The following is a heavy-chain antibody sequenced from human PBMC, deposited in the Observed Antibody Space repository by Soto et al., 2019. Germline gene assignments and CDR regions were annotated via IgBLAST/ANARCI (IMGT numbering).Heavy chain of an antibody. CDR3: ARGPGYYFDY. Sequence: GGPLRLSFAASGFTSSRYAMHWVRQAPGKGLEYVSAISSNGGSTYYANSVKGRFTISRDNSKNTLYLQMGSLRAEDMAVYYCARGPGYYFDYWGQGTLVTVSS. J-gene: IGHJ4*02. CDR1: GFTSSRYA. V-gene: IGHV3-64*01. CDR2: ISSNGGST.